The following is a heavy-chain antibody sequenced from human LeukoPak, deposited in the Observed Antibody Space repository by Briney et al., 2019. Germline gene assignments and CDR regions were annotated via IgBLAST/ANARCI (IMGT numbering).Heavy chain of an antibody. Sequence: SETLSLTCTVSGGSISSSSYYWGWIRQPPGKGLEWIGSIYYSGSTNYNPSLKSRVTMSVDTSKNQFSLKLSSVTAADTAVYYCARAALNYYYMDVWGKGTTVTVSS. CDR1: GGSISSSSYY. CDR2: IYYSGST. V-gene: IGHV4-39*07. J-gene: IGHJ6*03. CDR3: ARAALNYYYMDV. D-gene: IGHD6-13*01.